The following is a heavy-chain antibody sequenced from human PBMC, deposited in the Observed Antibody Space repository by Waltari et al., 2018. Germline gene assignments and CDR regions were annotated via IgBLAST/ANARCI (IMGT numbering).Heavy chain of an antibody. V-gene: IGHV4-38-2*01. D-gene: IGHD6-13*01. CDR1: GYSISSGYY. CDR3: ARLQTIAAAGTTTGWFDP. Sequence: QVQLQESGPRLVKPSETLSLTCAVSGYSISSGYYWGWDRQPPGKGLEWIGSIYHSGSTYYNPPLKSRVTIAVDTSKNQFSLKLSSVTAADTAVYYCARLQTIAAAGTTTGWFDPWGQGTLVTVSS. CDR2: IYHSGST. J-gene: IGHJ5*02.